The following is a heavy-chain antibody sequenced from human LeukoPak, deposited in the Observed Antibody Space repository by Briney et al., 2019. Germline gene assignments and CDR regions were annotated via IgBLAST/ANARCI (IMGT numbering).Heavy chain of an antibody. CDR3: ARGPYTHYDSSGDYYNWFDP. CDR1: GYTFASYN. V-gene: IGHV1-8*03. D-gene: IGHD3-22*01. J-gene: IGHJ5*02. CDR2: MNPNSGNT. Sequence: ASVKVSCKASGYTFASYNINWVRQGTGQGLEWMGWMNPNSGNTGYAQKFQGRVTITMNTSISTAYMELSSLTSEDTAVYYCARGPYTHYDSSGDYYNWFDPWGQGTLITVSS.